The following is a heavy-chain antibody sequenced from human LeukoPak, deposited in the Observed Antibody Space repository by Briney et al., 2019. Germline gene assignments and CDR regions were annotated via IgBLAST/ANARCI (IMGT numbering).Heavy chain of an antibody. CDR1: GGSIGSYY. CDR2: IYKSGST. J-gene: IGHJ4*02. V-gene: IGHV4-59*01. Sequence: SETLSLTCTVSGGSIGSYYWTWLRQPPGKGLEWIGYIYKSGSTNYNPSFKSRVTISDDTSKNQFSLRLSSVTAADTAMYYCARGKGWELLYFDYWGQGTLVTVSS. D-gene: IGHD1-26*01. CDR3: ARGKGWELLYFDY.